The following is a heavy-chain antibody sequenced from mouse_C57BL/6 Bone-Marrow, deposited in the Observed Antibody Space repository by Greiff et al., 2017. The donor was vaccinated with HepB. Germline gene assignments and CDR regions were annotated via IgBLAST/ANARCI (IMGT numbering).Heavy chain of an antibody. Sequence: QVQLQQPGAELVKPGASVKLSCKASGYTFTSYWMHWVKQRPGRGLEWIGSIDPNSGGTKYNEKFKSKATLTVDKPSSTAYMQLSSLTSEDSAVYYCACAGAAWYFDVWGTGTTVTVSS. CDR1: GYTFTSYW. CDR2: IDPNSGGT. CDR3: ACAGAAWYFDV. J-gene: IGHJ1*03. V-gene: IGHV1-72*01.